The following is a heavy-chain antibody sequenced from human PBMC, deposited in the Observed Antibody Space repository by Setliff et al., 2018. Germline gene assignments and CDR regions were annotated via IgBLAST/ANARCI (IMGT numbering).Heavy chain of an antibody. CDR3: AKGGTYRYFDF. D-gene: IGHD1-1*01. CDR2: VYHSGTA. Sequence: SETLSLTCTVSGGSISTYYWSWIRQPPGKGLEFIGYVYHSGTAKYDPSLESRAIMSVDASKNEISLKLKSVTAADTAVYYCAKGGTYRYFDFWGQGALVTVSS. V-gene: IGHV4-59*01. J-gene: IGHJ4*02. CDR1: GGSISTYY.